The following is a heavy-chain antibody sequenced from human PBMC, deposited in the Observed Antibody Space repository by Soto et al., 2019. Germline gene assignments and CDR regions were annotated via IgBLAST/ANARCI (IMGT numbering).Heavy chain of an antibody. CDR3: ARASSTKYCGGDCLNWFDP. CDR1: AYTFTSYG. V-gene: IGHV1-18*04. CDR2: ISAYNGNT. J-gene: IGHJ5*02. Sequence: AASVKVSCKASAYTFTSYGISWVRQAPGQGLEWMGWISAYNGNTNYAQKLQGRVTMTTDTSTSTAYMELRSLRSDDTAVYYCARASSTKYCGGDCLNWFDPWGQGTLVTVSS. D-gene: IGHD2-21*02.